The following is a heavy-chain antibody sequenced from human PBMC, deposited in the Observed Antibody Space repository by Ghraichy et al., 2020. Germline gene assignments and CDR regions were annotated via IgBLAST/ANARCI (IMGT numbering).Heavy chain of an antibody. CDR1: GFTFSSYG. CDR3: AKGGDYGGNSGGYSMDS. D-gene: IGHD4-23*01. J-gene: IGHJ4*02. Sequence: GGSLRLSCAASGFTFSSYGMHWVRQAPGKGLEWVAVISYDGSNKYYADSVKGRFTISRDNSKNTLYLQMNSLRAEDTAVYYCAKGGDYGGNSGGYSMDSWGQGTLVTVSS. V-gene: IGHV3-30*18. CDR2: ISYDGSNK.